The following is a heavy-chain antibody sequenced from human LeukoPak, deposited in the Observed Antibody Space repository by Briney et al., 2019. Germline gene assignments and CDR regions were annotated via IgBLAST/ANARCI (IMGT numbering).Heavy chain of an antibody. D-gene: IGHD6-19*01. CDR3: ARRGSGWGLDY. Sequence: GESLKISCKGSGYSFTNYWIGWVRQMPGKGLEWMAIIYPGDSDTRYSPSFQGQVATSADKSISTAYLQWSSLKASDTAMYYCARRGSGWGLDYWGQGTLVTVSS. J-gene: IGHJ4*02. CDR2: IYPGDSDT. CDR1: GYSFTNYW. V-gene: IGHV5-51*01.